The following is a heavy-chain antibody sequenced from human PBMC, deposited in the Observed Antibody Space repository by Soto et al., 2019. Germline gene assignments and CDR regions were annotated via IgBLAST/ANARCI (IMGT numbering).Heavy chain of an antibody. CDR3: ARGYSYGPFDP. D-gene: IGHD5-18*01. Sequence: PSETLSLTCTVSGGSISSGGYYWSWIRQHPGKGLEWIGEIYHSGSTNYNPSLKSRVTISVDKSKNQFSLKLSSVTAADTAVYYCARGYSYGPFDPWGQGTLVTVSS. J-gene: IGHJ5*02. V-gene: IGHV4-31*03. CDR2: IYHSGST. CDR1: GGSISSGGYY.